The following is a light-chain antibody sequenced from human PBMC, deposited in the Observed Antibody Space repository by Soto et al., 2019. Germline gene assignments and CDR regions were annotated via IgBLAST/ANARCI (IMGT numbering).Light chain of an antibody. CDR1: QSVSNN. J-gene: IGKJ4*01. CDR2: GAS. CDR3: QQYNTWSPLT. V-gene: IGKV3-15*01. Sequence: EIVMTQSPATLSVSPGERATLSCRASQSVSNNLAWYQQKPGQAPRLLIYGASTRATGIPARFSGSGSGTEFTLTISSLQSEDLAVYYCQQYNTWSPLTFGGGTKVETK.